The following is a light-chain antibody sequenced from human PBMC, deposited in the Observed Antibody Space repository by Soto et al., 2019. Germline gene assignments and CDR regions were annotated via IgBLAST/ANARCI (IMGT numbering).Light chain of an antibody. CDR1: SSDVGGYNY. V-gene: IGLV2-14*03. CDR2: EVS. Sequence: SALTQPASVSGSPGQSITISCTGASSDVGGYNYVSWYQQHPGKAPKLMIYEVSNRPSGTSYRFSGSKSGNTASLTISGLQAEDEADYYCSSFTRSSTWLFGGGTKLTVL. J-gene: IGLJ3*02. CDR3: SSFTRSSTWL.